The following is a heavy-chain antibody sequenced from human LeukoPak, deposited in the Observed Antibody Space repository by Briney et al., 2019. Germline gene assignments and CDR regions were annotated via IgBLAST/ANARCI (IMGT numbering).Heavy chain of an antibody. Sequence: PSETLSLTCTVSGGSISSHYWSWIRQPPGKGLEWIGYIYYSGSTNYNPSLKSRVTISVDTSKNQFSLKLSSVTAADTAVYYCAKALGSSWYNHYFDYWGQGTLVTVSS. CDR3: AKALGSSWYNHYFDY. V-gene: IGHV4-59*11. CDR1: GGSISSHY. D-gene: IGHD6-13*01. CDR2: IYYSGST. J-gene: IGHJ4*02.